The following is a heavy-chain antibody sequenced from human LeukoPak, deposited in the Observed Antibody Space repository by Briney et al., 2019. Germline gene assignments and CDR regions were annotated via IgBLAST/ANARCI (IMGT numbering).Heavy chain of an antibody. CDR3: ARGKGYCSADSCYFYDF. CDR2: IYPGDSDT. D-gene: IGHD2-15*01. J-gene: IGHJ4*02. Sequence: KVGESLKISCKGSGYSFTSYWIGWVRQMPGKGLEWMGIIYPGDSDTRYSPSFQGQVTISADKSISTAYLQWSSLKASDTAMYYCARGKGYCSADSCYFYDFWGQGTLVTVSS. CDR1: GYSFTSYW. V-gene: IGHV5-51*01.